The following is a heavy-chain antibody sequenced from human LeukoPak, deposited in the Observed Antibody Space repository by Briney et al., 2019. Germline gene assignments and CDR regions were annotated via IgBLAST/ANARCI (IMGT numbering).Heavy chain of an antibody. CDR2: INWNGGST. CDR1: GFTFDDYG. CDR3: ARGMGWFTFDY. Sequence: GGSLRLSCAASGFTFDDYGMSWVRHAPGKGLEWVSGINWNGGSTGYADSVKGRFTISRDNAKNSLYLQMNSLRAEDTALYYCARGMGWFTFDYWGQGTLVTVSS. D-gene: IGHD3-10*01. J-gene: IGHJ4*02. V-gene: IGHV3-20*04.